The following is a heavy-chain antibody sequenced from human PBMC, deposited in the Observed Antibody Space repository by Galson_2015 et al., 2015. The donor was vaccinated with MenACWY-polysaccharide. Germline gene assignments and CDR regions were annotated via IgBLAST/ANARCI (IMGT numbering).Heavy chain of an antibody. CDR3: ARRYRYATSDYYPAFDM. V-gene: IGHV4-4*02. J-gene: IGHJ3*02. D-gene: IGHD2-2*01. Sequence: ETLSLTCAVSGGSISSNHWWSWVRQPPGKGLEWIGEIYHTGTTNYNPSLESRLTISVDKSQSQFSLKLSSVTAADTAVYYCARRYRYATSDYYPAFDMWGQGTMVTVSS. CDR1: GGSISSNHW. CDR2: IYHTGTT.